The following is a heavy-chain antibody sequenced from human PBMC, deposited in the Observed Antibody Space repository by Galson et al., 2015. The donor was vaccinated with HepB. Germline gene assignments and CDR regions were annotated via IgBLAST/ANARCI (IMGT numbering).Heavy chain of an antibody. CDR2: FYSGGST. Sequence: SLRLSCAASGFTVRTNSMSWVRQAPGKGLEWVSVFYSGGSTYYADSVKGRFTISRVDSKNTPYLHMNGLRPEDTAVYYCATERSTSGSYYFDNWGQGTLVTVSS. CDR3: ATERSTSGSYYFDN. D-gene: IGHD1-26*01. J-gene: IGHJ4*02. V-gene: IGHV3-66*02. CDR1: GFTVRTNS.